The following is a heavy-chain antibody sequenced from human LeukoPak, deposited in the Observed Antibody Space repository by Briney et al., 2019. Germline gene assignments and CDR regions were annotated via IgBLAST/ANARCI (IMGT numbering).Heavy chain of an antibody. J-gene: IGHJ4*02. CDR2: IIPIFGTA. D-gene: IGHD1-7*01. V-gene: IGHV1-69*06. CDR1: GGTFSSYA. CDR3: ARETLSGTTGY. Sequence: GASVKVSCKASGGTFSSYAISWVRQAPGQGLEWMGGIIPIFGTANYAQKFQGRVTITADKSTSTAYMELSSLRSGDTAVYYCARETLSGTTGYWGQGTLVTVSS.